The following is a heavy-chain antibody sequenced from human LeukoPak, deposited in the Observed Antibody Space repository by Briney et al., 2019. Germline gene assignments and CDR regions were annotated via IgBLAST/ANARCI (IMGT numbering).Heavy chain of an antibody. J-gene: IGHJ4*02. D-gene: IGHD5-18*01. CDR3: AKDLVGAPPGIQNDY. CDR1: GFTFNTYS. Sequence: GGSLRLSCEASGFTFNTYSMNWARQAPGKGLEWVSAISGSGGSTYYADSVKGRFTISRDNSKNTPYLQMNSLRAEDTAVYYCAKDLVGAPPGIQNDYWGQGTLVTVSS. CDR2: ISGSGGST. V-gene: IGHV3-23*01.